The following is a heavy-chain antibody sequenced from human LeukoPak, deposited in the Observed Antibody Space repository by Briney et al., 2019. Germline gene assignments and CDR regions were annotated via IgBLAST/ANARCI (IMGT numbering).Heavy chain of an antibody. V-gene: IGHV4-31*03. J-gene: IGHJ6*04. CDR1: GGSISSGGYY. CDR3: AREGVYGMDV. Sequence: SETLSLTCTVSGGSISSGGYYWSWIRQHPGKGLEWIGYIYYSGSTYYNPSLKSRVTMSVDTSKNQFSLKLSSVTAADTAVYYCAREGVYGMDVWGKGTTVTVSS. D-gene: IGHD3-10*01. CDR2: IYYSGST.